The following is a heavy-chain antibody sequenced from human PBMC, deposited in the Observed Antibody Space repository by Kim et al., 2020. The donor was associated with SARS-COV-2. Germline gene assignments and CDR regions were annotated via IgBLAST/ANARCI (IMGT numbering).Heavy chain of an antibody. V-gene: IGHV3-72*01. CDR3: AAVMIDGDY. Sequence: GGSLRLSCAASGFTFSDHYMDWVRQAPGKGLEWVGRTRNKANSYTTEYAASVKGRFTISRDDSKNSLYLQMNSLKTEDTAVYYCAAVMIDGDYWGQGTLVTVSS. D-gene: IGHD3-22*01. CDR1: GFTFSDHY. J-gene: IGHJ4*02. CDR2: TRNKANSYTT.